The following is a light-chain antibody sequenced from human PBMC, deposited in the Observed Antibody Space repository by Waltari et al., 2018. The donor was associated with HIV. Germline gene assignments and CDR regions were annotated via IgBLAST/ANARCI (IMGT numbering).Light chain of an antibody. CDR2: EVS. J-gene: IGLJ2*01. CDR3: AAWDDSLSAVV. V-gene: IGLV2-14*02. Sequence: QSALTQPASVSGSPGQSITISCTGTSSNVGNYNLVSWYQHHPGKAPKLLIYEVSNRPSGVSNRFSGSKSGTSASLAISGLRSEDEADYYCAAWDDSLSAVVFGGGTKLTVL. CDR1: SSNVGNYNL.